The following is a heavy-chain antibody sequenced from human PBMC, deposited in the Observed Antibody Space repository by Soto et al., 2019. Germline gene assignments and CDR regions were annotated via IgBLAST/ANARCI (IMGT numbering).Heavy chain of an antibody. CDR2: IYYNGNT. CDR3: TRANWYSEY. D-gene: IGHD7-27*01. CDR1: GGSFSNNY. V-gene: IGHV4-59*01. J-gene: IGHJ4*02. Sequence: QVQLQESGPGLVKPSETLSLTCTVSGGSFSNNYWSWIRQPPGKGLGGIGYIYYNGNTNSNPPLKSRVTMSVDTSKNQISLKLSSVTAADTAVYYCTRANWYSEYWGQGTLVTVSS.